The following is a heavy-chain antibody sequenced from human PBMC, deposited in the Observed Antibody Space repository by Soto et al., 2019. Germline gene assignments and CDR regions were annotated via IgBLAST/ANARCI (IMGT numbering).Heavy chain of an antibody. J-gene: IGHJ6*02. Sequence: EASVKVSCKASGYAFTSYYMHWVRQAPGQGLEWMGIINPSGGSTSYAQKFQGRVTMTRDTSTSTVYMELSSLRSEDTAVYYCARELWELDPHYYYYYGMDVWGQGTTVTVSS. D-gene: IGHD1-26*01. CDR2: INPSGGST. V-gene: IGHV1-46*01. CDR1: GYAFTSYY. CDR3: ARELWELDPHYYYYYGMDV.